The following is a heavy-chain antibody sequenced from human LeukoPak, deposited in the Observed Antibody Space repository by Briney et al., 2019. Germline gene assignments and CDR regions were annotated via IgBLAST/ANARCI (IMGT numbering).Heavy chain of an antibody. CDR3: AKVYSLMVRGVIEDY. CDR1: GFTFSSYS. CDR2: IKQDGSEK. Sequence: GGSLRLSCVASGFTFSSYSMNWVRQAPGKGLEWVANIKQDGSEKNYVDSVKGRFTISRDNAKNSLYLQMNSLRAEDTAVYYCAKVYSLMVRGVIEDYWGQGTLVTVSS. D-gene: IGHD3-10*01. J-gene: IGHJ4*02. V-gene: IGHV3-7*03.